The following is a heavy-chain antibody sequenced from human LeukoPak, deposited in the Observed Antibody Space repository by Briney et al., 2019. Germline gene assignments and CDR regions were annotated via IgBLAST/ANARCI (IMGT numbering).Heavy chain of an antibody. CDR2: ISGSGGST. CDR1: GFTFSSYG. D-gene: IGHD2-15*01. Sequence: GGSLRLSCAASGFTFSSYGMSWVRQAPGKGLEWVSAISGSGGSTYYADSVKGRFTISRENSKNTLYLQMNSLRAEDTAVYYCAKADRYCSGGSCYYYYYMDVWGKGTTVTISS. CDR3: AKADRYCSGGSCYYYYYMDV. V-gene: IGHV3-23*01. J-gene: IGHJ6*03.